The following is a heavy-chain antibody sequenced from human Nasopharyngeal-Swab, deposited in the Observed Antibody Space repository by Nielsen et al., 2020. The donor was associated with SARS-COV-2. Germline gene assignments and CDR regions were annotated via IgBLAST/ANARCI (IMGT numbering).Heavy chain of an antibody. V-gene: IGHV1-18*01. CDR2: ISAYNGNT. Sequence: ASVKVSCKASGYTFTSYGISWVRQAPGQGLEWMGWISAYNGNTNYAQKLQGRVTMAEDTSTDTAYMELSSLRSEDTAVYYCATSRSYCSSTSCKSDWFDPWGQGTLVTVSS. J-gene: IGHJ5*02. CDR1: GYTFTSYG. D-gene: IGHD2-2*01. CDR3: ATSRSYCSSTSCKSDWFDP.